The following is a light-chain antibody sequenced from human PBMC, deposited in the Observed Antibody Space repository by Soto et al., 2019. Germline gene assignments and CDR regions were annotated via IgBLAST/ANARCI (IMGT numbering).Light chain of an antibody. J-gene: IGKJ3*01. V-gene: IGKV3-15*01. CDR2: GAS. CDR1: QSVTSN. CDR3: HQYNDWPFT. Sequence: EVVMTQSPATLSVSPGESPTLSCRASQSVTSNLAWYQQKPGQAPRLLIYGASSRATGIPARFSGSGSGTEFTLTISSLQSEDFAVDYCHQYNDWPFTFGPGTKVDIK.